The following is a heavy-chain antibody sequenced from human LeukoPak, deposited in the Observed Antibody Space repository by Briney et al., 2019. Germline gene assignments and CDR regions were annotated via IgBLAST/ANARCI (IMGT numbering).Heavy chain of an antibody. CDR1: GYTLTELS. CDR3: ATGPVMVQGVIISPRDYYYYMDV. Sequence: ASVKVSCKVSGYTLTELSMHWVRQAPGKGLEWMGGFDPEDGETIYAQKFQGRVTMTEDTSTDTAYMELSSLRSEDTAVYYRATGPVMVQGVIISPRDYYYYMDVWGKGTTVTVSS. J-gene: IGHJ6*03. V-gene: IGHV1-24*01. D-gene: IGHD3-10*01. CDR2: FDPEDGET.